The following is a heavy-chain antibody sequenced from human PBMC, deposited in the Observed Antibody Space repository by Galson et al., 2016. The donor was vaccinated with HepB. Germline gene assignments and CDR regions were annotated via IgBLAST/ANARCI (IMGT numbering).Heavy chain of an antibody. CDR1: RYTFTTYY. CDR2: INPSGGST. CDR3: ARDKAVAGGETLDY. J-gene: IGHJ4*02. V-gene: IGHV1-46*01. D-gene: IGHD6-19*01. Sequence: SVKVSCKAPRYTFTTYYLHWVRQAPGQGLEWMGIINPSGGSTDYAQKFLGRVTMTRDTSTSTVYMELASLRSEDTAVYYCARDKAVAGGETLDYWGQGTLVTVSS.